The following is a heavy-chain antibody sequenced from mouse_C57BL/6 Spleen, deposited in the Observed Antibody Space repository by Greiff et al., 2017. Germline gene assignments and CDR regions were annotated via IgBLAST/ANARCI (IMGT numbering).Heavy chain of an antibody. CDR2: FDPEDGET. D-gene: IGHD1-1*01. J-gene: IGHJ1*03. Sequence: EVKLMESGAELVKPGASVKLSCTASGFNFKDYSMHWVKQRTEQGLEWIGRFDPEDGETKYAPKFQGKATISADTSSNTAYLQLSSLTSEDTAVCYCASTYCYGSLVGGWGTGPTVTVSS. V-gene: IGHV14-2*01. CDR1: GFNFKDYS. CDR3: ASTYCYGSLVGG.